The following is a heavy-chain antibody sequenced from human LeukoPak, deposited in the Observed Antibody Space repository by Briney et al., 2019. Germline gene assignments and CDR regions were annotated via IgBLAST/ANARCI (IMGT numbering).Heavy chain of an antibody. V-gene: IGHV4-34*01. Sequence: SETLSLTCAVYGGSFSGYYWSWIRQPPGKGLEWIGEINHSGSTNYNPSLKSRVTISVDTSKNQFSLKRSPVTAADTAVYYCARDAAADYWGQGTLVTVSS. CDR3: ARDAAADY. D-gene: IGHD2-2*01. J-gene: IGHJ4*02. CDR2: INHSGST. CDR1: GGSFSGYY.